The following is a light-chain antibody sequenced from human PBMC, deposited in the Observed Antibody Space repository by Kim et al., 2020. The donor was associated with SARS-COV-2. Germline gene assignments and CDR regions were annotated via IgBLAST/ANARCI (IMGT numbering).Light chain of an antibody. CDR1: QGISNS. CDR2: GAS. Sequence: DIQMAKSTSSLSASVGDRVTITCRASQGISNSLAWYRQKPGKVPMLLIYGASTLRSGVPSRFRGSGSGTDFTLTISSLQPEDAATYYCQKYNSAPWTFGQGTKLDIK. J-gene: IGKJ1*01. CDR3: QKYNSAPWT. V-gene: IGKV1-27*01.